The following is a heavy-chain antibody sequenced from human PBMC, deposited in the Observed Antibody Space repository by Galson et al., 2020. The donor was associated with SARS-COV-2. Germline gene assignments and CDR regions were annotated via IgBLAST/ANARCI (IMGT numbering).Heavy chain of an antibody. D-gene: IGHD3-10*01. CDR2: ISGSGGST. J-gene: IGHJ3*02. CDR3: AKVSGAGSAFDI. V-gene: IGHV3-23*01. CDR1: GFTFSSYA. Sequence: GGSMRLSCAASGFTFSSYAMSWVRQAPGKGLEWASAISGSGGSTYYADSVKVRFTISRDNSKNTLYLQMNSLGAEDTAVYYCAKVSGAGSAFDIWGQGTMVTVSS.